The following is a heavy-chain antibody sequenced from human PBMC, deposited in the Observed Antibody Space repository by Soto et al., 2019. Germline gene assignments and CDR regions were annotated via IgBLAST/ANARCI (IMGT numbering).Heavy chain of an antibody. CDR2: ISAHNGNT. V-gene: IGHV1-18*01. Sequence: QIHLVQSGAEVKKPGASVKVSCKGSGYGFTTYGITWVRQAPGQGLEWMAWISAHNGNTNYAQKLQGRGTVTRDTSTGTAYMELRSLRSDDTAVYSCARGRYGDYWGQGALVTVS. CDR3: ARGRYGDY. J-gene: IGHJ4*02. D-gene: IGHD1-1*01. CDR1: GYGFTTYG.